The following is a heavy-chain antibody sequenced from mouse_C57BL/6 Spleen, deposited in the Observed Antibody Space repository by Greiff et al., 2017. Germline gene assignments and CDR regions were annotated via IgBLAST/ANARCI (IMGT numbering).Heavy chain of an antibody. CDR1: GYTFTSYW. CDR2: IDPSDSET. J-gene: IGHJ1*03. V-gene: IGHV1-52*01. CDR3: ARGSNSYRYFDV. D-gene: IGHD2-5*01. Sequence: QVQLQQPGAELVRPGSSVKLSCKASGYTFTSYWMHWVKQRPIQGLEWIGNIDPSDSETHYNQKFKDKATLTVDKSSSTAYMKLSSLTSEDSAVYYCARGSNSYRYFDVWGTGTTVTVSS.